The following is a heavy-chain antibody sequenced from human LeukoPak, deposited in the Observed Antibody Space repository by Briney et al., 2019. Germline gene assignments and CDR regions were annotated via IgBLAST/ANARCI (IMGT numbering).Heavy chain of an antibody. CDR3: ARELGSGYVFYY. V-gene: IGHV1-2*02. J-gene: IGHJ4*02. CDR1: GYTFTGYY. D-gene: IGHD5-18*01. CDR2: INPNSGGT. Sequence: GASVKVSCKASGYTFTGYYMHWVRQAPGQGLEWMGWINPNSGGTNYAQKFQGRVTITADKSTSTAYMELSSLRSEDTAVYYCARELGSGYVFYYWGQGTLVTVSS.